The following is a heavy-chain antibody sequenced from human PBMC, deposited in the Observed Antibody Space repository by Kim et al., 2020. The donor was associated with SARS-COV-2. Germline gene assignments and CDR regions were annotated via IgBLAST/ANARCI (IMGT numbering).Heavy chain of an antibody. CDR3: AKVYGSGSYYIPY. D-gene: IGHD3-10*01. J-gene: IGHJ4*02. Sequence: SNAVKGRLTIARDNSKNTVYLQMNSLGAEDTAVYYCAKVYGSGSYYIPYWGQGTLVTVSS. V-gene: IGHV3-30*02.